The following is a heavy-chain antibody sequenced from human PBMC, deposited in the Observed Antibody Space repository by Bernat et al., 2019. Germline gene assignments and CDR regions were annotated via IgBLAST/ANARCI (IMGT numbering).Heavy chain of an antibody. CDR2: IYYSGST. D-gene: IGHD3-22*01. V-gene: IGHV4-39*01. J-gene: IGHJ2*01. CDR3: ARSLGNYYDSSGYYYGDWYFDL. CDR1: GGSISSSSYY. Sequence: QLQLQESGPGLVKPSETLSLTCTVSGGSISSSSYYWGWIRQPPGKGLEWIGSIYYSGSTYYNPSLKSRVTISVDTSKNQFSLKLSSVTAADTAVYYCARSLGNYYDSSGYYYGDWYFDLWGRGTLVTVSS.